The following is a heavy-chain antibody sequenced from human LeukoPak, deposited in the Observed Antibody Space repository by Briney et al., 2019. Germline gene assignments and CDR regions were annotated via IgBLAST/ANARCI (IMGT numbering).Heavy chain of an antibody. Sequence: GGSLRLSCAASGLTFRNAWMSWVGKAPGEGLEWVGRIKRKTDGETTEYVAPVKGRFTISRDDSKNTLYLQMNSLKTEDTGVYYCATASSGLFYWGQGTLVTVSS. CDR2: IKRKTDGETT. CDR1: GLTFRNAW. V-gene: IGHV3-15*01. J-gene: IGHJ4*02. D-gene: IGHD3-16*01. CDR3: ATASSGLFY.